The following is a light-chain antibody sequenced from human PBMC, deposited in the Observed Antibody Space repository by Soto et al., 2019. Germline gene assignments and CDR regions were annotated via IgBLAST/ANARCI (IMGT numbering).Light chain of an antibody. J-gene: IGLJ3*02. CDR2: EVS. Sequence: QSALTQPASVSGSPGQSIIISCTGTSSDVGGYNYVSWYQQHPGKAPKLMIYEVSNRPSGVSNRFSGSKSGNTASLTICGLQAEDEADYYCSSYTGSSTLWVFGGGTKLTVL. CDR1: SSDVGGYNY. CDR3: SSYTGSSTLWV. V-gene: IGLV2-14*01.